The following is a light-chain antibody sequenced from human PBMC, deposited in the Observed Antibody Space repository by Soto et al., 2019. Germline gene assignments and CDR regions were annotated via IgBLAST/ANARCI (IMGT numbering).Light chain of an antibody. CDR3: SSYTSSSTLLYV. CDR2: DVS. CDR1: SSDAGGYNY. J-gene: IGLJ1*01. V-gene: IGLV2-14*01. Sequence: QPASVSGSPGQSITISCTGTSSDAGGYNYVSWYQQHPGKAPKLMIYDVSNRPSGVSNRFSGSKSGNTASLTISGLQAEDEADYYCSSYTSSSTLLYVFGTGTKLTVL.